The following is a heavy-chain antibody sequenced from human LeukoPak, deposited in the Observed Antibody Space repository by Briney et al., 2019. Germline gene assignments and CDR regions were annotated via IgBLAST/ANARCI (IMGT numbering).Heavy chain of an antibody. Sequence: GGSLRLSCAAPGFVFITYAMHWVPKAQAKGLEWWPLIWHDASHTFYTDSVKGRFTISRDNSKNTVYLQMNSLGGEDTAVYYCAREIFGSGSYPDYWGQGTLVTVSS. J-gene: IGHJ4*02. CDR2: IWHDASHT. D-gene: IGHD3-10*01. CDR3: AREIFGSGSYPDY. CDR1: GFVFITYA. V-gene: IGHV3-33*01.